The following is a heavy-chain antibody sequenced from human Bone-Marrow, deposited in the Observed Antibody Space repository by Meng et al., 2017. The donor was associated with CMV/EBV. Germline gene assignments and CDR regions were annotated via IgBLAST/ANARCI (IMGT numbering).Heavy chain of an antibody. D-gene: IGHD6-13*01. CDR3: TTRIAAAGIWGNWFDP. Sequence: TFSNAWMSWVRQAQGKGLEWVGRIKSKTDGGTTDYAAPVKGRFTISRDDSKNTLYLQMNSLKTEDTAVYYCTTRIAAAGIWGNWFDPWGQGTLVTVSS. J-gene: IGHJ5*02. CDR1: TFSNAW. CDR2: IKSKTDGGTT. V-gene: IGHV3-15*01.